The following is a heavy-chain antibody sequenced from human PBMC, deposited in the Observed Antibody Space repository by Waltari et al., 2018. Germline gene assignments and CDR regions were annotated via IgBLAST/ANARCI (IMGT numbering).Heavy chain of an antibody. D-gene: IGHD5-12*01. CDR1: GYTLTELS. J-gene: IGHJ5*02. Sequence: QVQLVQSGAEVKKPGASVKVSCKVSGYTLTELSMHRVRPAPGNGLEWMGGFDPEDGETIYAQKFQGRVTMTEDTSTDTAYMELSSLRSEDTAVYYCARSAPQSSNGYNHNWFDPWGQGTLVTVSS. V-gene: IGHV1-24*01. CDR2: FDPEDGET. CDR3: ARSAPQSSNGYNHNWFDP.